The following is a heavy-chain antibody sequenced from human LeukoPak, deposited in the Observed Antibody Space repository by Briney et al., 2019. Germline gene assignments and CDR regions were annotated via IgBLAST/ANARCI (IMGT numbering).Heavy chain of an antibody. CDR1: GFTFSSYA. Sequence: PGGSLRLSCAASGFTFSSYAMSWVRQAPGKGLEWVSAISGSGGSTYYADSVKGRFTISRDDSKNTLYLQMNSLRAEDTAVYYCAKGYSGSWYYFDYWGQGTLVTVSS. J-gene: IGHJ4*02. CDR2: ISGSGGST. CDR3: AKGYSGSWYYFDY. D-gene: IGHD6-13*01. V-gene: IGHV3-23*01.